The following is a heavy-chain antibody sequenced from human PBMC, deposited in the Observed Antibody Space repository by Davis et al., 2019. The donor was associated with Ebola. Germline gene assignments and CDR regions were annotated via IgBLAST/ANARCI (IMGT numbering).Heavy chain of an antibody. CDR2: TYYRSKWYN. CDR3: ANQYSSWWYYGMDV. J-gene: IGHJ6*02. CDR1: GDSVSRNSVA. Sequence: SETLSLTCAISGDSVSRNSVAWNWIRQSPSRGLEWLGRTYYRSKWYNDYAVSVKSRITINADTSKNQLSLQLNSVTPEDTAVYYCANQYSSWWYYGMDVWGQGTTVTVSS. D-gene: IGHD6-6*01. V-gene: IGHV6-1*01.